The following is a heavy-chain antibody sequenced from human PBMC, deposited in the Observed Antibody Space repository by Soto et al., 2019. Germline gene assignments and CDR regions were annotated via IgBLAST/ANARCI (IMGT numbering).Heavy chain of an antibody. Sequence: QVQVVESGGGVAQPGRSLRLSCEASGFIFSRYAIHWVRQAPGKGLEWLAVISRDGSNRYYLDSVKGRFTISRDNSKNTLYLQMNSLREDDTALYYCARSRSGAVADSFDFWGQGTLVTVSS. CDR2: ISRDGSNR. D-gene: IGHD3-10*01. J-gene: IGHJ4*02. CDR1: GFIFSRYA. V-gene: IGHV3-30*04. CDR3: ARSRSGAVADSFDF.